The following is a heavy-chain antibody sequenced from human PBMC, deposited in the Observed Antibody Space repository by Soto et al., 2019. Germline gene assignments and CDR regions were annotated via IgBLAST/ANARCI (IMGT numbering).Heavy chain of an antibody. D-gene: IGHD2-2*01. CDR3: ASNVQDIVVVPAAHYYYYYMDV. Sequence: QVPLQESGPGLVKPSGTLSLTCAVSSGSISSSNWWSWVRQPPGKGLEWIGEIYHSGSTNYNPSLKSRVTISVDKSKNQFSLKLSSVTAADTAVYYCASNVQDIVVVPAAHYYYYYMDVWGKGTTVTVSS. V-gene: IGHV4-4*02. CDR1: SGSISSSNW. J-gene: IGHJ6*03. CDR2: IYHSGST.